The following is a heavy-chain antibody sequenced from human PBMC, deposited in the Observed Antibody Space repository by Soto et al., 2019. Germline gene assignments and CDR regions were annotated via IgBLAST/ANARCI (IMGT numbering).Heavy chain of an antibody. Sequence: QVHLVQSGAEVKKPGASVKVSCKASGYTFTSYGITWVRQAPGQGLEWMGWISAHYGNTDYAQKLQGRVIVTRDTSTSTAYMELRSLISDDTAVYYCARGRYGDYWGQGALVNVSS. CDR3: ARGRYGDY. D-gene: IGHD1-1*01. CDR1: GYTFTSYG. V-gene: IGHV1-18*01. CDR2: ISAHYGNT. J-gene: IGHJ4*02.